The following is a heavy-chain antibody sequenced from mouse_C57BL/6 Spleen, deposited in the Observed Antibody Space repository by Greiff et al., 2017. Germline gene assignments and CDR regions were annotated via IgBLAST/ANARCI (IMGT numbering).Heavy chain of an antibody. CDR2: INPSNGDT. CDR3: VSDCARYAMDY. J-gene: IGHJ4*01. CDR1: GYTFTSYW. Sequence: QVQLQQSGTELVKPGASVKLSCKASGYTFTSYWMHWVKQRPGQGLEWIGNINPSNGDTNYNEKFKSKATLTVDTSSSTAYMQLSSLTSEDAAVYYCVSDCARYAMDYWGQGTSVTVSS. V-gene: IGHV1-53*01. D-gene: IGHD3-3*01.